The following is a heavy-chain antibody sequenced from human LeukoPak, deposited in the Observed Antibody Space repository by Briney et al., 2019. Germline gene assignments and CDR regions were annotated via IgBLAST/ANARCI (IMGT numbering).Heavy chain of an antibody. D-gene: IGHD3-22*01. J-gene: IGHJ6*03. Sequence: PSETLSLTCTVSGGSISSSSYYWGWIRQPPGKGLEWIGSIYYSGSTYYNPSLKSRVTISVDTSKNQFSLKLSSVTAADTAVYYCARDPHGYFPSITPFRCPYYMDVWGKGTTVTISS. CDR1: GGSISSSSYY. CDR2: IYYSGST. V-gene: IGHV4-39*02. CDR3: ARDPHGYFPSITPFRCPYYMDV.